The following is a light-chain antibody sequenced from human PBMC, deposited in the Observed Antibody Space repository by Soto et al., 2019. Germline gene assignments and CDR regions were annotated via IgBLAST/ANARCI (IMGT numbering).Light chain of an antibody. V-gene: IGLV8-61*01. CDR3: VLYMGSGISV. J-gene: IGLJ2*01. CDR1: SGSVSTSYY. Sequence: QTVVTQEPSFSVSPGGTVTLTCGLTSGSVSTSYYPSWYQQTPGQAPRTLIYSTNTRSTGVPDRFSGSILGNTAALTITGAQADDECDHYCVLYMGSGISVFGGGTKLTVL. CDR2: STN.